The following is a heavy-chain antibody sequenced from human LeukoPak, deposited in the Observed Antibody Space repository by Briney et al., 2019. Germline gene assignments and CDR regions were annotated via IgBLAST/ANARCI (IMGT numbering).Heavy chain of an antibody. V-gene: IGHV1-24*01. CDR1: GYTLTELS. CDR2: FDPEDGET. Sequence: ASVKVSCKVSGYTLTELSMHWVRQAPGRGLEWMGGFDPEDGETIYAQKFQGRVTMTEDTSTDTAYMELSSLRSEDTAVYYCATPGGYSGYTFDYWGQGTLVTVSS. J-gene: IGHJ4*02. D-gene: IGHD5-12*01. CDR3: ATPGGYSGYTFDY.